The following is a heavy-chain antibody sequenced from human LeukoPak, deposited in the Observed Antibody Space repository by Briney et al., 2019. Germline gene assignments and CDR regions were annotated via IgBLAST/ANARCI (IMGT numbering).Heavy chain of an antibody. D-gene: IGHD4-17*01. V-gene: IGHV3-11*04. CDR2: ISSSGSTI. CDR3: ATYGDYELYYYYYMDV. J-gene: IGHJ6*03. Sequence: GGSLRLSCAASGFTFSDYYMSWIRQAPGKGLEWVSCISSSGSTIYYADSVKGRFTISRDNAKNSLYLQMNSLRAEDTAVYYCATYGDYELYYYYYMDVWGKGTTVTVSS. CDR1: GFTFSDYY.